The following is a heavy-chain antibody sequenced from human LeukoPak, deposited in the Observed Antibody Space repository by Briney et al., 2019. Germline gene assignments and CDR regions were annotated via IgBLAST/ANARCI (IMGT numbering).Heavy chain of an antibody. CDR3: ARHPSLWFGGEGYFDY. V-gene: IGHV4-39*01. D-gene: IGHD3-10*01. CDR2: IYYSGST. J-gene: IGHJ4*02. CDR1: GGSISSSSYY. Sequence: SETLSLTCTVSGGSISSSSYYWGWIRQPPGKGLEWIGRIYYSGSTYYNPSIKSRVTISVDTSKNQFSLKLSSVTAAATAVYYWARHPSLWFGGEGYFDYWGQGTLVTVSS.